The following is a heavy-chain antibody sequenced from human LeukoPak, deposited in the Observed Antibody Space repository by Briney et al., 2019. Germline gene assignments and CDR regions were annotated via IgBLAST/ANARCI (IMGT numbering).Heavy chain of an antibody. Sequence: GGSLRLSCAASGFTFSSNGMHWVRQAPGKGLEWVGVIWYDGSNKYYADSVKGRFTISRDNSKNTLYLQMNSLRAEDTAVYYCAKVERTVSGTDYWGLGTLVTVSS. D-gene: IGHD3/OR15-3a*01. J-gene: IGHJ4*02. CDR1: GFTFSSNG. CDR2: IWYDGSNK. V-gene: IGHV3-33*06. CDR3: AKVERTVSGTDY.